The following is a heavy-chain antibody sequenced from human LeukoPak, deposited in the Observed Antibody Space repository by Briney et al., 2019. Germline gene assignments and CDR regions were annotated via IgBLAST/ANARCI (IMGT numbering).Heavy chain of an antibody. CDR1: GGSISSYY. CDR3: ARRRTGTLRFDAFDI. Sequence: PSETLFLTCTVSGGSISSYYWSWIRQPPGKGLEWIGYIYYSGSTNYNPSLKSRVTISVDTSKNQFSLKLSSVTAADTAVYYCARRRTGTLRFDAFDIWGQGTMVTVSS. V-gene: IGHV4-59*08. CDR2: IYYSGST. D-gene: IGHD1-1*01. J-gene: IGHJ3*02.